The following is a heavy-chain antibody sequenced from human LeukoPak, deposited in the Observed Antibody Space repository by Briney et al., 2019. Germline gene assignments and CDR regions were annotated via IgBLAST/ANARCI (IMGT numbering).Heavy chain of an antibody. CDR1: GFTFGDYA. Sequence: QPSRSLCLSCTASGFTFGDYALSWLRKAPGKGLEWVGFIRSNAYGGTKEYAASVKGRFTISRDDSKSIAYLQMNSLKTEDTAVYYCTRDRVVVVSGRYYYYYYMDVWGKGTTVTVSS. CDR3: TRDRVVVVSGRYYYYYYMDV. D-gene: IGHD2-15*01. J-gene: IGHJ6*03. CDR2: IRSNAYGGTK. V-gene: IGHV3-49*03.